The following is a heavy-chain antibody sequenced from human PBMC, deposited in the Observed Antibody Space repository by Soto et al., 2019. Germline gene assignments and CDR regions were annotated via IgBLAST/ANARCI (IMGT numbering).Heavy chain of an antibody. J-gene: IGHJ3*02. V-gene: IGHV4-31*03. D-gene: IGHD5-12*01. Sequence: QVQLQESGPGLVKPSQTLSLTCTVSGGSISSGGYYWSWIRQHPGKGLEWIGYIYYSGSTYYNPSLESRVTISVDTSKNQFSLKLSSVTAADTAVYYCARDGYRPLGAFDIWGQGTMVTVSS. CDR2: IYYSGST. CDR1: GGSISSGGYY. CDR3: ARDGYRPLGAFDI.